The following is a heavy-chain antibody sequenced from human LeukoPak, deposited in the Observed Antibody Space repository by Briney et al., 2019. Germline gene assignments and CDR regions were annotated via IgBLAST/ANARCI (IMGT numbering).Heavy chain of an antibody. CDR2: INHSGST. Sequence: SETLSLTCAVYGGSFSGYYWSWIRQPPGKGLEWIGEINHSGSTNYNPSLKSRVTISVDTSKNQFSLKLSSVTAADTAVYYCARFRGSSGYYYAWFDPWGQGTLVTVSS. J-gene: IGHJ5*02. CDR1: GGSFSGYY. CDR3: ARFRGSSGYYYAWFDP. D-gene: IGHD3-22*01. V-gene: IGHV4-34*01.